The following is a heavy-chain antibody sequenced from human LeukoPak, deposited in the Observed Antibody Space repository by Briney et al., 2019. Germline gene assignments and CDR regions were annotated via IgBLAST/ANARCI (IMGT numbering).Heavy chain of an antibody. V-gene: IGHV3-23*01. Sequence: GGSLRLSCTVSGFSLSSYALSWVRRAPGKGLEWVSATSSSDAGKYYADSVRGRFTISRDNSRNTMYLQMNSLRVEDAAVYYCAKAPVTSCRGAFCYPFDSWSQGTLVTVSS. CDR3: AKAPVTSCRGAFCYPFDS. CDR2: TSSSDAGK. J-gene: IGHJ4*02. CDR1: GFSLSSYA. D-gene: IGHD2-15*01.